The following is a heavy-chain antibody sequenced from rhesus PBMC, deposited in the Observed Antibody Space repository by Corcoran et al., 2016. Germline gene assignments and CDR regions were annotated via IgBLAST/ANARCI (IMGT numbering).Heavy chain of an antibody. D-gene: IGHD3-9*01. Sequence: QVTLKESGPALVKPTQTLTLTCTFSGFSLSTSGMGVGWIRQPPGKALEWLASIYWEDDKYYSTSLKIRLTISKDTSKNQVVLTMPNMDPVDTATYFCARVLDYDDDYGYPYDYWGQGVRVTVSS. J-gene: IGHJ4*01. V-gene: IGHV2S1*01. CDR3: ARVLDYDDDYGYPYDY. CDR1: GFSLSTSGMG. CDR2: IYWEDDK.